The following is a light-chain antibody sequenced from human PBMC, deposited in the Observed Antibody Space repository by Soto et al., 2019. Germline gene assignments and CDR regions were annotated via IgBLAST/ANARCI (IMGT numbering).Light chain of an antibody. J-gene: IGKJ1*01. CDR1: QDISTN. V-gene: IGKV3-15*01. CDR2: GAS. CDR3: QQYDNWLRT. Sequence: IVMTQSPATLSLSPGERATLSCRASQDISTNLAWYQQKPGQAPRLLISGASTRATGIPARFSGSGSGTEFTLTISSLQSEDFAVYYCQQYDNWLRTFGQGTKV.